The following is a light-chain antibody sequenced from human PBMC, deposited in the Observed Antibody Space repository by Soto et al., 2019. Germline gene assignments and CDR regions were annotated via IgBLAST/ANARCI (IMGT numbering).Light chain of an antibody. V-gene: IGLV2-14*01. CDR1: SSDVGGYNY. J-gene: IGLJ1*01. CDR2: DVS. CDR3: SSYTSSSTYV. Sequence: QSVLTQPASVSGSPGQSITISCTGTSSDVGGYNYVSWYQQYPGKVPKLMIYDVSYRPSGVSNRFSGSKSGNTASLTISGLQADDEADYYCSSYTSSSTYVFGTGTKLTVL.